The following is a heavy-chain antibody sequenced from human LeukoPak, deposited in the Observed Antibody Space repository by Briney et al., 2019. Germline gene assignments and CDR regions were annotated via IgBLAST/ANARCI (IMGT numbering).Heavy chain of an antibody. D-gene: IGHD3-10*01. Sequence: SETLSLTCTVSGGSISSYYWSWIRQPPGKGLEWIGYIYYSGSTNYNPSLKSRVTISVDTSKNQFSLKLSSVTAADTAVYYCARDRWGVIDYWGQGTLVTVSS. V-gene: IGHV4-59*12. J-gene: IGHJ4*02. CDR1: GGSISSYY. CDR2: IYYSGST. CDR3: ARDRWGVIDY.